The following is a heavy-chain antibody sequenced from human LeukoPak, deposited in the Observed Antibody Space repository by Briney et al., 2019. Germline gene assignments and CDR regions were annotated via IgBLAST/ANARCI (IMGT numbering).Heavy chain of an antibody. CDR2: INPNSGGT. J-gene: IGHJ4*02. CDR1: GYXFTGYY. CDR3: ARASKTAAGIFDY. V-gene: IGHV1-2*02. D-gene: IGHD6-13*01. Sequence: ASVKVSCTASGYXFTGYYIHWVRQAPGQGLEWLGWINPNSGGTNYAQKFQGRVTMTRDTSISTAYMELSRLRSDDTAVYYCARASKTAAGIFDYWGQGTLVTVSS.